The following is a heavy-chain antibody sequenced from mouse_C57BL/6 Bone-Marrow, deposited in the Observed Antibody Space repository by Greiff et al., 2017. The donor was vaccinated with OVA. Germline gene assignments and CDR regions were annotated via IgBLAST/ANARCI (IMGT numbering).Heavy chain of an antibody. Sequence: VQLKESGPELVKPGASVKMSCKASGYTFTDYNMHWVKQSHGKSLEWIGYINPNNGGTSYNQKFKGKATLTVNKSSSTAYMELRSLTSEDSAVYYCARGDYYGSSSFDYWGQGTTLTVSS. J-gene: IGHJ2*01. D-gene: IGHD1-1*01. CDR1: GYTFTDYN. V-gene: IGHV1-22*01. CDR3: ARGDYYGSSSFDY. CDR2: INPNNGGT.